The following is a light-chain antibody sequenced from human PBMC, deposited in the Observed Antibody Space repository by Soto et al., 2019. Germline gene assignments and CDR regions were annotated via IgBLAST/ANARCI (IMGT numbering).Light chain of an antibody. CDR3: QQGNSLPLT. Sequence: DLQMTQSPSSVSASVGDSVTITCRASQSVRAWLARYQQKEGKAPKLLIYGATSLLRGVPRRFSGSGSGTDFTLTISGLLPEDFATYYCQQGNSLPLTFGGGTKVEIK. J-gene: IGKJ4*01. CDR1: QSVRAW. CDR2: GAT. V-gene: IGKV1D-12*01.